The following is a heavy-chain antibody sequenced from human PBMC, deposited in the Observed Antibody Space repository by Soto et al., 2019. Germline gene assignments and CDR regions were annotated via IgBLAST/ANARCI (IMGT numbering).Heavy chain of an antibody. CDR1: GYTFTRYD. V-gene: IGHV1-8*01. CDR3: VRSVEWLASFDY. J-gene: IGHJ4*02. D-gene: IGHD6-19*01. Sequence: QVQLVQSGAEVKKPGASVKVSCKASGYTFTRYDINWVRQATGQGLEWMGWMNPNSGNTGYAQKFQGRVTMTRNTAKSTAYRELSALRSEDRAVYYGVRSVEWLASFDYWGQGTLVTVSS. CDR2: MNPNSGNT.